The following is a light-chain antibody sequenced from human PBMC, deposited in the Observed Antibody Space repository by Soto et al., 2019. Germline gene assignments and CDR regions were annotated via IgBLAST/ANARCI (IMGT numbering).Light chain of an antibody. V-gene: IGKV2-28*01. Sequence: DLVMTQSPLSLPVTPGEPASISCRSSQSLLLSNGYNYLDWYLRKPGQSPRLLIYWGSNRASGVPDRFSGSGSGADLTLKINRVEAEDVGVYFWMEGLHCPPAFGQGTKVEIK. J-gene: IGKJ1*01. CDR1: QSLLLSNGYNY. CDR2: WGS. CDR3: MEGLHCPPA.